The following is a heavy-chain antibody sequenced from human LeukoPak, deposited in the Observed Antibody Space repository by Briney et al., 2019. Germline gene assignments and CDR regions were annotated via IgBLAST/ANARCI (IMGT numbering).Heavy chain of an antibody. D-gene: IGHD3-10*01. J-gene: IGHJ4*02. CDR2: IIPIFGTA. Sequence: SVKVSCKASGGTFSSYAISWVRQAPGQGLEWMGGIIPIFGTANYAQKFQGRVTITTDESTSTAYMELSSLRSEDTAVYYCARDQGAGAYFDYWGQGTLVTVSS. CDR1: GGTFSSYA. V-gene: IGHV1-69*05. CDR3: ARDQGAGAYFDY.